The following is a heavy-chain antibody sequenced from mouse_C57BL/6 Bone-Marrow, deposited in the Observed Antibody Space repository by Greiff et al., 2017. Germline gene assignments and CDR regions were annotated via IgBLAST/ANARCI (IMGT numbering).Heavy chain of an antibody. V-gene: IGHV14-4*01. CDR1: GFNIKDYY. D-gene: IGHD2-4*01. Sequence: EVQLQQSGAELVRPGASVKLSCTASGFNIKDYYMHWVKQRPEQGLEWIGWIDPENGDTEYASKFQGKATITADTSSNPAYLQLSSLTSEDTAVYYCTFYDYGQGDYWGQGTSVTVSS. CDR2: IDPENGDT. CDR3: TFYDYGQGDY. J-gene: IGHJ4*01.